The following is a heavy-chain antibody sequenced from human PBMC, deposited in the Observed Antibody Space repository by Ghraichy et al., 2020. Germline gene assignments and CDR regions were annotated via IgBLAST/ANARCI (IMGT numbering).Heavy chain of an antibody. CDR1: GFTVSSNF. CDR2: VYSGGNT. D-gene: IGHD6-13*01. V-gene: IGHV3-53*01. Sequence: GGSLSLSCAASGFTVSSNFMNWIRQAPGKGLEWVSVVYSGGNTYYADSVKGRFTISRDNSKNTLYLQMNSLRAEDTAVYYCARGQTHGAVAEDWGQGTLVTVSS. CDR3: ARGQTHGAVAED. J-gene: IGHJ4*02.